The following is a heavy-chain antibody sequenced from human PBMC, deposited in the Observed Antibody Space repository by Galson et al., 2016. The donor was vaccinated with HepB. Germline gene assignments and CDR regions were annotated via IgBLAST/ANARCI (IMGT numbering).Heavy chain of an antibody. CDR2: INHRGST. CDR3: ARAVSGSPNWFDP. CDR1: GGSFSNYY. J-gene: IGHJ5*02. D-gene: IGHD3-10*01. V-gene: IGHV4-34*01. Sequence: PLSLTCAVYGGSFSNYYWSWLRQPPGKGLEWIGEINHRGSTNYNPSPKSRVTISVDTSKNQFSLKLSAVTAADTAVYYCARAVSGSPNWFDPWGQGTLVTVSS.